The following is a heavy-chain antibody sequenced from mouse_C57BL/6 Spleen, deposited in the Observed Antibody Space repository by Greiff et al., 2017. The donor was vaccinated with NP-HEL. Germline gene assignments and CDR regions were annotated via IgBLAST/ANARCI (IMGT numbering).Heavy chain of an antibody. CDR2: IYPGDGDT. J-gene: IGHJ3*01. D-gene: IGHD2-5*01. CDR1: GYAFSSYW. V-gene: IGHV1-80*01. CDR3: ARGHYSNYVAY. Sequence: QVQLKQSGAELVKPGASVKISCKASGYAFSSYWMNWVKQRPGKGLEWIGQIYPGDGDTNYNGKFKGKATLTADKSSSTAYMQLSSLTSEDSAVYFCARGHYSNYVAYWGQGTLVTVSA.